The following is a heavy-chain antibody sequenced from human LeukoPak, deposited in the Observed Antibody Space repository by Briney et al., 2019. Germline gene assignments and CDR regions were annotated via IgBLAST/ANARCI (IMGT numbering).Heavy chain of an antibody. V-gene: IGHV1-69*05. CDR2: IIPLFGAA. CDR3: ARGMGTRPIHY. CDR1: GGAFSNYA. D-gene: IGHD6-6*01. J-gene: IGHJ4*02. Sequence: GASVKVSCKASGGAFSNYAISWVRQAPGQGLEWMGGIIPLFGAAKYAQKFQGRVTITMDESTTTAYMELSSLRSEDTAVYYCARGMGTRPIHYWVQGTLVTVSS.